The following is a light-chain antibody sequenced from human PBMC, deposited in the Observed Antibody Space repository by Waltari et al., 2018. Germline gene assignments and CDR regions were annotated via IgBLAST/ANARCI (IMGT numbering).Light chain of an antibody. CDR1: QSLVHRDGNTH. CDR2: RVS. Sequence: EVVVTQSTLSLPVTLGQAASISCRSSQSLVHRDGNTHLTWFQQRPGQSPRRLMYRVSKRDAGVPDRFSGSGSGTDFTLKISRVEAEDLGVYYCMQGTHLPYTFGQGTKLDI. CDR3: MQGTHLPYT. J-gene: IGKJ2*01. V-gene: IGKV2-30*02.